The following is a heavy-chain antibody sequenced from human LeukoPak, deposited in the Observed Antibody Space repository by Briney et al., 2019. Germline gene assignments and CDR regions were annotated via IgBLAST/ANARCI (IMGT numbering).Heavy chain of an antibody. D-gene: IGHD3-22*01. CDR1: GYSFTSYW. CDR3: ARRYYYDSSAKAFDI. V-gene: IGHV5-51*01. J-gene: IGHJ3*02. Sequence: GESLKISCEGSGYSFTSYWIGWVRQMPGKGLEWMGIIYPGDSDTRYSPSFQGQVTISADKSISTAYLQWSSLKASDTAMYYCARRYYYDSSAKAFDIWGQGTMVTVSS. CDR2: IYPGDSDT.